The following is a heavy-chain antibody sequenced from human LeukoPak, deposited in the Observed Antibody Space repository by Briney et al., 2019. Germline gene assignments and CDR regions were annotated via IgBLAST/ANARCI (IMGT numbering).Heavy chain of an antibody. CDR1: GFTFGDYA. Sequence: HPGGSLRLSCTTSGFTFGDYAMTWVRQAPGKGLEWVGFIRSKAYGGTTEYAASVKGRFTISRDDSKSIAYLQMNSLKTEDTAVYYCTRTYIIAAAGTYDYWGQGTLATVSS. CDR2: IRSKAYGGTT. D-gene: IGHD6-13*01. V-gene: IGHV3-49*04. J-gene: IGHJ4*02. CDR3: TRTYIIAAAGTYDY.